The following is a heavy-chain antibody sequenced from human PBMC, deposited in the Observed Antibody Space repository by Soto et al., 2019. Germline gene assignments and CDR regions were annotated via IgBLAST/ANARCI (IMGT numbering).Heavy chain of an antibody. CDR2: IFYSRTT. Sequence: SETLSLTCSVSGGSINSGGYYWTWIRQHPGKGLEWIGYIFYSRTTSYNPSLKSRVTISGDTPKNQFSLTLRSVSAADSAVYYCARESPGALAYYLNFWGKGTPVTVCS. V-gene: IGHV4-31*03. J-gene: IGHJ4*02. D-gene: IGHD3-16*01. CDR3: ARESPGALAYYLNF. CDR1: GGSINSGGYY.